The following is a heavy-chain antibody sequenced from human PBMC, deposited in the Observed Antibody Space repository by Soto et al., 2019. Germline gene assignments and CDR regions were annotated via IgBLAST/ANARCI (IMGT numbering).Heavy chain of an antibody. CDR1: GFTFSSYW. J-gene: IGHJ3*02. V-gene: IGHV3-74*01. D-gene: IGHD1-26*01. Sequence: EVQLVESGGGLVQPGGSLRLSCAASGFTFSSYWMHWVRQAPGKGLVWVSRINSDGSSTSYADSVKGRFTISRDNAKNTLYLQMNSLRGEDTAVYYCARDAYSGSYLGVFDIWGQGTMVTVSS. CDR2: INSDGSST. CDR3: ARDAYSGSYLGVFDI.